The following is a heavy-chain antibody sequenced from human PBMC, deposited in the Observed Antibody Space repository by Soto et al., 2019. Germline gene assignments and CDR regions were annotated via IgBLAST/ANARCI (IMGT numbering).Heavy chain of an antibody. D-gene: IGHD6-19*01. CDR3: ATNLFSSTSRGSDFDP. J-gene: IGHJ5*02. CDR1: GYYFTGYY. Sequence: QVQLVQSGAEMKKPGASVKISCKASGYYFTGYYMHWVRQAPGQGLEWMGWINPNNRVTNYAQRFPCRVTMTRDTSFRTAYLEAKRTTPADTAVYYCATNLFSSTSRGSDFDPWGQGTLVIVSS. CDR2: INPNNRVT. V-gene: IGHV1-2*02.